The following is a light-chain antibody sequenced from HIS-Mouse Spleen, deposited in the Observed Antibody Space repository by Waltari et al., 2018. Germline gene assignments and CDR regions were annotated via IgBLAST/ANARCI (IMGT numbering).Light chain of an antibody. J-gene: IGLJ2*01. CDR1: NIGSKR. V-gene: IGLV3-21*03. Sequence: SYVLTQPPSVSVAPGKTARLPGGRHNIGSKRVHLYQQKPGQPPVLVVYDDSDRPSGIPERFSGSNSGNTATLTISRVEAGDEADYYCQVWDSSSDHVVFGGGTKLTVL. CDR3: QVWDSSSDHVV. CDR2: DDS.